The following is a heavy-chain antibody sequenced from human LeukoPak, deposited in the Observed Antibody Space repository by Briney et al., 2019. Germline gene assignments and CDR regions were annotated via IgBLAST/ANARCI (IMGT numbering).Heavy chain of an antibody. J-gene: IGHJ4*02. V-gene: IGHV1-8*01. CDR1: GYTFTSYD. Sequence: ASVKVSCKASGYTFTSYDINWVRQATGQGLEWMGWMNPNSGNTGYAQKFQGRVTMTRNTSISTAYMELRSLRSDDTAVYYCARDDYVWGSYRCDYWGQGTLVTVSS. D-gene: IGHD3-16*02. CDR3: ARDDYVWGSYRCDY. CDR2: MNPNSGNT.